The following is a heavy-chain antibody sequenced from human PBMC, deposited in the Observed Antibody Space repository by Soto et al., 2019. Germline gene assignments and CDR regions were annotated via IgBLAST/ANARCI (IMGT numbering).Heavy chain of an antibody. Sequence: ASVKVSCKASGGTFSSYAISWVRQAPGQGLEWMGWINPSSGGTNYAQNFQGRVTMTTDTSISTAHMELSSLKSDDTAVYFCASDNYNYYGLDVWGQGTTVTVSS. CDR2: INPSSGGT. J-gene: IGHJ6*02. CDR1: GGTFSSYA. CDR3: ASDNYNYYGLDV. V-gene: IGHV1-2*02.